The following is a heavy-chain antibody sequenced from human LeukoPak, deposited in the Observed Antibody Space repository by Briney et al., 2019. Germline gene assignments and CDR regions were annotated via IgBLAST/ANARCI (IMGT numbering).Heavy chain of an antibody. CDR2: INPNSGGT. CDR3: ARSVGATFWFDP. V-gene: IGHV1-2*02. D-gene: IGHD1-26*01. CDR1: GYTFTGYY. Sequence: ASVKVSCKASGYTFTGYYMHWVRQAPGQGLEWMGWINPNSGGTNYAQKFQGRVTMTRDTSISTAYMELSSLRSEDMAVYYCARSVGATFWFDPWGQGTLVTVSS. J-gene: IGHJ5*02.